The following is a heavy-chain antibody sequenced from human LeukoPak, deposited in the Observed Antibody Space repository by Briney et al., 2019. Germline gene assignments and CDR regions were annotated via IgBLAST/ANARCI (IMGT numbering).Heavy chain of an antibody. J-gene: IGHJ6*02. CDR1: GYTFTGYY. V-gene: IGHV1-46*01. D-gene: IGHD3-3*01. CDR3: ARALRIETFGVRRYYYHAMNV. CDR2: INPSSLGT. Sequence: ASVKVSCKASGYTFTGYYMYWVRQAPGQGLEWMGVINPSSLGTTYAQRFQGRVTMTTDTSTSTVYMDLSSLRSEDTAVYYCARALRIETFGVRRYYYHAMNVWGQGTTVTVSS.